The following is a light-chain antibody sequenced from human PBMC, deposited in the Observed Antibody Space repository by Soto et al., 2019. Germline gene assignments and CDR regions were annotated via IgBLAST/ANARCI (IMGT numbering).Light chain of an antibody. CDR2: EVS. V-gene: IGLV2-8*01. CDR3: SSYAGSNNYV. Sequence: QSALTQPPSASGSPGQSVTISCTGTSSDVGGYNYVSWYQQHSGKAPKLMIYEVSKRPSGVPDRFSGSKSGNTASLIVSGLQAEDEADYYCSSYAGSNNYVFGTGTKVTVL. J-gene: IGLJ1*01. CDR1: SSDVGGYNY.